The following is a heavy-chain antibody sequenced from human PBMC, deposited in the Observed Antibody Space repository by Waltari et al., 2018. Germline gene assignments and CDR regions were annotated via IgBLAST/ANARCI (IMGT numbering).Heavy chain of an antibody. CDR1: GFTVSSNY. Sequence: EVQLVETGGGLIQPGGSLRLSCAASGFTVSSNYMSWVRQAPGKGLEWVSVIYSGGSTYYADSVKGRFTISRDNSKNTLYLQMNSLRAEDTAVYYCAREDYSNYRRGSWDYWGQGTLVTVSS. CDR3: AREDYSNYRRGSWDY. J-gene: IGHJ4*02. CDR2: IYSGGST. D-gene: IGHD4-4*01. V-gene: IGHV3-53*02.